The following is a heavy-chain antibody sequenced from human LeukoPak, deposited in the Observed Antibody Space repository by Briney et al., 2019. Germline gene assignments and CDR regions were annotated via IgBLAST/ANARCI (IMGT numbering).Heavy chain of an antibody. CDR1: GITLSTYG. Sequence: WGSLRLSCAVSGITLSTYGMTWVRQAPGKGLEWVAGISDSGGSTNYADSVKGRFTISRDNPKNTLYLQMNSLRAEDTAVYFCAKRGVVIRVILVGFNKEAYYFDSWGQGALVTVSS. CDR2: ISDSGGST. V-gene: IGHV3-23*01. J-gene: IGHJ4*02. D-gene: IGHD3-22*01. CDR3: AKRGVVIRVILVGFNKEAYYFDS.